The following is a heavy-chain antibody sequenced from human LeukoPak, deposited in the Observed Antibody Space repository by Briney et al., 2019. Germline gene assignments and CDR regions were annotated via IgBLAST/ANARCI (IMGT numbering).Heavy chain of an antibody. CDR1: GYGFTSYY. Sequence: ASVKVSCKAFGYGFTSYYIHWVRQAPGQGLEWMGWIHPNSGGTTYAQNFQGRVTMTRDTSINTAYMELSSLRSDDTAVYYCARIFGSGSFYKYWGQGTLVTVSS. D-gene: IGHD3-10*01. V-gene: IGHV1-2*02. J-gene: IGHJ4*02. CDR3: ARIFGSGSFYKY. CDR2: IHPNSGGT.